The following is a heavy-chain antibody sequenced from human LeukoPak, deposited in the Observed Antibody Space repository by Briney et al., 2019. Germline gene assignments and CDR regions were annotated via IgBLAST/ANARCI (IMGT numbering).Heavy chain of an antibody. CDR3: ARDPGPTI. CDR2: IYYSGST. J-gene: IGHJ3*02. Sequence: SETLSLTCTVSGGSISSSSYYWGWIRQPPGKGLEWIGSIYYSGSTYYNPSLKSRVTISVDTSKNQFSLKLSSVTAADTAVYYCARDPGPTIWGQGTMVTVSS. V-gene: IGHV4-39*07. CDR1: GGSISSSSYY. D-gene: IGHD2-8*02.